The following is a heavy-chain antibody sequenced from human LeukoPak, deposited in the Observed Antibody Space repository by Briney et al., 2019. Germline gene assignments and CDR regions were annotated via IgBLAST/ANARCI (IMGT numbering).Heavy chain of an antibody. J-gene: IGHJ4*02. CDR3: ARVGDYGDYVDY. CDR2: IYHSGST. CDR1: SYSISSGYY. V-gene: IGHV4-38-2*01. D-gene: IGHD4-17*01. Sequence: PSETLSLTCAVSSYSISSGYYWGWIRQPPEKGLEWIGSIYHSGSTYYNPSLKSRVTISVDTSKNQFSLKLSSVTAADTAVYYCARVGDYGDYVDYWGQGTLVTVSS.